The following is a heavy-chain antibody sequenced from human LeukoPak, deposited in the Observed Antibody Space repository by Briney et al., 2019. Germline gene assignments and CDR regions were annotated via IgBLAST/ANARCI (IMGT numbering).Heavy chain of an antibody. J-gene: IGHJ3*02. CDR3: ARGRYYYDSSGYDAFDI. CDR1: GGSISSYY. D-gene: IGHD3-22*01. CDR2: IHTTGST. Sequence: SETLSLTCTFSGGSISSYYWSWIRRPAGKGLEWIGRIHTTGSTNYNPSLTSRVTMSVDTSKNQFSLKLSSVTAADTAVYYCARGRYYYDSSGYDAFDIWGQGTMVTVSS. V-gene: IGHV4-4*07.